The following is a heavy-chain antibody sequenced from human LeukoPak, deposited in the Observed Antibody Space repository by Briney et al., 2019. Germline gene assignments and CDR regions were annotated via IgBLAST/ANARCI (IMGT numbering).Heavy chain of an antibody. V-gene: IGHV3-23*01. CDR2: ISGGGGRST. CDR1: GFTFSNYA. Sequence: PGGSLRLSCAASGFTFSNYAMSWVRQAPGKGLEWVSIISGGGGRSTYYAASVRGRFTISRDNSKNTLYLQMNSLRAEDTAVYYCAKGVTVTGPDDYFYYWGQGTLVTVSS. CDR3: AKGVTVTGPDDYFYY. D-gene: IGHD4-17*01. J-gene: IGHJ4*02.